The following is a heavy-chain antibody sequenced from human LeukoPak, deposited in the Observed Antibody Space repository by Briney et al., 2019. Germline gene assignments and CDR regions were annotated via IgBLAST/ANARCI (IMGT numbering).Heavy chain of an antibody. CDR3: ASPPWYSSGWTR. CDR1: GFTFSSYE. D-gene: IGHD6-19*01. CDR2: ISNSGNTI. V-gene: IGHV3-48*03. Sequence: GGSLRLSCAASGFTFSSYEMNWVRQAPGKGLEWVSYISNSGNTIYYADSVRGRFTISRDNTKNSLYLQMNRLRVEDTAVYYCASPPWYSSGWTRWGQGTVVTVSS. J-gene: IGHJ4*02.